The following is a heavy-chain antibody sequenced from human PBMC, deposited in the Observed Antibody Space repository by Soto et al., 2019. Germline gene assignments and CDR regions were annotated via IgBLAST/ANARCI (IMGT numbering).Heavy chain of an antibody. Sequence: QVQLQESGPGLVKPSETLSLTCTVSGGSVSSGSYYWGWIRQPPGKGLEWIGYIYHSGSTNYNPSLKSRVTISVDTSNNQFSLSLPSVTATDTAVYYCARLSAAWFDPWGQGTLVTVAS. CDR3: ARLSAAWFDP. J-gene: IGHJ5*02. D-gene: IGHD6-19*01. CDR1: GGSVSSGSYY. CDR2: IYHSGST. V-gene: IGHV4-61*01.